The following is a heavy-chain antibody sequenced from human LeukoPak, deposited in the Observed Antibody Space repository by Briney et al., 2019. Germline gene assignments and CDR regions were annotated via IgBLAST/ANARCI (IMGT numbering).Heavy chain of an antibody. V-gene: IGHV1-69*05. CDR1: GGTFSSYA. J-gene: IGHJ3*02. Sequence: GASVKVSCKASGGTFSSYAISWVRQAPGQGLEWMGGIIPIFGTANYAQKFQGRVTITTDESTSTAYMELSSLRSEDTAVYYCARDGRITIFGVPTGAFDIWGQGTMVTVSS. D-gene: IGHD3-3*01. CDR2: IIPIFGTA. CDR3: ARDGRITIFGVPTGAFDI.